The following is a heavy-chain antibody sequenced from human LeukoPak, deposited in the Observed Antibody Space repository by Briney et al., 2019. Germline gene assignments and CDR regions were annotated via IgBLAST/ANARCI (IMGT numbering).Heavy chain of an antibody. V-gene: IGHV3-21*01. J-gene: IGHJ2*01. D-gene: IGHD3-22*01. CDR1: GFTFSSYS. Sequence: GGSLRLSCAASGFTFSSYSMNWVRQAPGKGLEWVSSISSTSSYIYYADSVKGRFTISRDNAKNSLYLQMNSLRAEDTAVYYCASYYYDSSGYSEYWYFDLWGRGTLVTVSS. CDR3: ASYYYDSSGYSEYWYFDL. CDR2: ISSTSSYI.